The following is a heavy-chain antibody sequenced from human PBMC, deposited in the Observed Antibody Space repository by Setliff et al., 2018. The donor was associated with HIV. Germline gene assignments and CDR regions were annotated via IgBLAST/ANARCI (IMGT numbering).Heavy chain of an antibody. V-gene: IGHV3-72*01. CDR1: GFTFSDFS. J-gene: IGHJ4*02. CDR3: VGLRYYADGAWHGGDY. Sequence: GGSLRLSCAASGFTFSDFSMSWIRQAPGKGLEWIGRSRNKANSYSTEYAASVKGRFTISRDASKSSMYLQMNSLKSEDTAVYYCVGLRYYADGAWHGGDYWGQGSLVTVSS. CDR2: SRNKANSYST. D-gene: IGHD2-8*01.